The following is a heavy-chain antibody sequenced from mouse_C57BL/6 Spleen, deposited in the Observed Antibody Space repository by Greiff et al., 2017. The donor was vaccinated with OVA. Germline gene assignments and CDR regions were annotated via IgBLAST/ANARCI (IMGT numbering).Heavy chain of an antibody. D-gene: IGHD1-1*01. J-gene: IGHJ2*01. V-gene: IGHV1-15*01. CDR2: IDPETGGT. Sequence: VKLVESGAELVRPGASVTLSCKASGYTFTDYEMHWVKQTPVHGLEWIGAIDPETGGTAYNQKFKGKAILTADKSSSTAYMELRSLTSEDSAVYYCTRTFTTVVATGDYWGQGTTLTVSS. CDR1: GYTFTDYE. CDR3: TRTFTTVVATGDY.